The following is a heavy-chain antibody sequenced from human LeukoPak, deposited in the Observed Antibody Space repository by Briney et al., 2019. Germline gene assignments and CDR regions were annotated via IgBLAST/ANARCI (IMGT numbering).Heavy chain of an antibody. J-gene: IGHJ4*02. CDR2: IYYDGSNQ. V-gene: IGHV3-33*03. Sequence: GGSLRLSCVVSGLMFRNYGMHWVRQAPGKGLEWVAVIYYDGSNQYYADSVKGRFTVSRDNAKNSLYLQMNSLRADDTAVYYCVKDSPPRYSGSPPAYWGQGTLVTVSS. CDR1: GLMFRNYG. CDR3: VKDSPPRYSGSPPAY. D-gene: IGHD1-26*01.